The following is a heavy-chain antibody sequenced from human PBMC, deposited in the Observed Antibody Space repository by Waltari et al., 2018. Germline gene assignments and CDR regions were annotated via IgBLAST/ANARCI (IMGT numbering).Heavy chain of an antibody. CDR2: LYSGVPS. J-gene: IGHJ2*01. CDR1: GFNVSDKY. CDR3: ATKMGTGAGYLDL. V-gene: IGHV3-53*02. Sequence: EVQLVETGGGLSQPGESLRLSCVASGFNVSDKYMDWVRQAPGKGLGWVSVLYSGVPSTYVDSVRCRVTITRDDSKNILFLQMNNLRADDSAVYYCATKMGTGAGYLDLWGRGTLVTVSS. D-gene: IGHD1-1*01.